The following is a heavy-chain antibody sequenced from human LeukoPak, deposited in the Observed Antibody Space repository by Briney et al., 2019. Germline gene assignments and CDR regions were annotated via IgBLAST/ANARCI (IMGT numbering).Heavy chain of an antibody. D-gene: IGHD3-3*01. V-gene: IGHV1-18*01. J-gene: IGHJ4*02. CDR1: GYTFTSYG. Sequence: GASVKVSCKASGYTFTSYGISWVRLAPGQGLEWMGWISAYNGNTNYAQKLQGRVTMTTDTSTSTAYMELRSLRSDDTAVYYCARGPRFLEWLLSLDYWGQGTLVTVSS. CDR3: ARGPRFLEWLLSLDY. CDR2: ISAYNGNT.